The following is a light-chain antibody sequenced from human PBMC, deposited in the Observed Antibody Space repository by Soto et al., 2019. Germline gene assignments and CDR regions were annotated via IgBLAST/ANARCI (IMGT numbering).Light chain of an antibody. J-gene: IGLJ3*02. CDR1: SSDVGGYNY. V-gene: IGLV2-14*01. CDR3: SSYTSSSTLV. CDR2: EVS. Sequence: QSALTLPASVSGSPGQSITISCTGTSSDVGGYNYVSWYQQHPGKAPKFMIYEVSNRPSGVSNRFSGSKSGNTAALTISGLQAEDEADYYCSSYTSSSTLVFGGGTKLTVL.